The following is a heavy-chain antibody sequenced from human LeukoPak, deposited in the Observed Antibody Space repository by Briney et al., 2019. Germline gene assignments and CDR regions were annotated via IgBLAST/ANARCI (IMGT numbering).Heavy chain of an antibody. CDR2: ISSSSSTM. Sequence: GGSLRLSCAASGFTFSSYSMNWVRQAPGKGLEWVSYISSSSSTMYYVDSVQGRFTISRDNARNSLYLQINSLRAEDTAVYYCARGAAAETTWYFDYWGQGTLVTVSS. J-gene: IGHJ4*02. CDR1: GFTFSSYS. CDR3: ARGAAAETTWYFDY. D-gene: IGHD6-13*01. V-gene: IGHV3-48*04.